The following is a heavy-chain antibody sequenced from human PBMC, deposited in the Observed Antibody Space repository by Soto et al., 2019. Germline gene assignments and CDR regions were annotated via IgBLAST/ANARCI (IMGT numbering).Heavy chain of an antibody. CDR2: IYWDNDK. Sequence: QITLKESGPTLVKPTQTLTLTCTFSGFSLSTSGVGVGWIRQPPGKALEWLALIYWDNDKRYSPSLKSRLTITKDTSKTQVVLTMTNVDPVDTATYYGARVIVLVPAAMKVEWFDPWGQGTLVTVSS. D-gene: IGHD2-2*01. J-gene: IGHJ5*02. V-gene: IGHV2-5*02. CDR3: ARVIVLVPAAMKVEWFDP. CDR1: GFSLSTSGVG.